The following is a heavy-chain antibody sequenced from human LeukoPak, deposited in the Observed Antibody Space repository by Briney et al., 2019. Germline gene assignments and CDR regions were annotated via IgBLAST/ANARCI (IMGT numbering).Heavy chain of an antibody. V-gene: IGHV3-23*01. CDR3: AKDQGKSMVRGEGY. D-gene: IGHD3-10*01. J-gene: IGHJ4*02. Sequence: PGGSLRLSCAASGFTFNSYAMSWVRQAPGKGLEWVSAISGSGGGTYYADSVKGRFTISRDNSKNTLYLQMNSLRAEDTAVYYCAKDQGKSMVRGEGYWGQGTLVTVSS. CDR1: GFTFNSYA. CDR2: ISGSGGGT.